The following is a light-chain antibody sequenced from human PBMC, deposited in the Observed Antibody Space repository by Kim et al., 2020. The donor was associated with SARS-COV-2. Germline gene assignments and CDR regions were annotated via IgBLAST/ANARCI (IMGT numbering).Light chain of an antibody. CDR1: QSISSY. CDR2: AAS. CDR3: QQSYSIPRT. V-gene: IGKV1-39*01. Sequence: DIQMTQSPSSLSASVGDRVTITCRASQSISSYLNWYQQKPGTAPELLIYAASSLLSGVPARFSGSGSGTDFTLTISSLQPEDFATYYCQQSYSIPRTFGPGTKVDIK. J-gene: IGKJ3*01.